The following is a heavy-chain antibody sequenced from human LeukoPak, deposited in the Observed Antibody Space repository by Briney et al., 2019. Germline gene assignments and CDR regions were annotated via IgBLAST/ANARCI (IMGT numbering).Heavy chain of an antibody. D-gene: IGHD6-13*01. V-gene: IGHV3-30-3*01. CDR3: ARDEAAAGKKWTDY. J-gene: IGHJ4*02. Sequence: GGSLRLSCAASGFTFSSYAMSWVRQAPGKGLEWVAVISYDGSNKYYADSVKGRFTISRDNSKNTLYLQMNSLRAEDTAVYYCARDEAAAGKKWTDYWGQGTLVTVSS. CDR2: ISYDGSNK. CDR1: GFTFSSYA.